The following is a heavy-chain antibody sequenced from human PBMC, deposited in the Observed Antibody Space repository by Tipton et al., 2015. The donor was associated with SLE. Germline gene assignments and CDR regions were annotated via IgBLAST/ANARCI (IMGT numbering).Heavy chain of an antibody. V-gene: IGHV4-34*01. CDR1: GGSFSGYY. CDR2: INHSGST. Sequence: TLSLTCAVYGGSFSGYYWSWIRQPPGKGLEWIGEINHSGSTNYNPSLKSRVTISVDTSKNQFSLKLSSVTAADTAVYYCARGPLVDYYYGAGSYYNPPHSFVYWGQGTLVTVSS. CDR3: ARGPLVDYYYGAGSYYNPPHSFVY. J-gene: IGHJ4*02. D-gene: IGHD3-10*01.